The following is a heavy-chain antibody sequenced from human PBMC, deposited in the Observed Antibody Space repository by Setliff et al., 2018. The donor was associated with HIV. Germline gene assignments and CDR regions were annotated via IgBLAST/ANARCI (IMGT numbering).Heavy chain of an antibody. J-gene: IGHJ4*02. V-gene: IGHV3-48*01. Sequence: GSLRLSCAASGFTFSRYAMTWVRQAPGKGLEWVAYISAGSSLIYYVESVKGRFTISRDNAKNSLYLQMNTLRTGDTAVYYCARDSGTVGADDYWGQGTLVTVSS. D-gene: IGHD1-26*01. CDR1: GFTFSRYA. CDR2: ISAGSSLI. CDR3: ARDSGTVGADDY.